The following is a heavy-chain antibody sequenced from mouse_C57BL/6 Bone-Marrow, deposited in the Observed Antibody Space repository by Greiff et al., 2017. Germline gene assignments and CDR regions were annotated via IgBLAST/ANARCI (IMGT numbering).Heavy chain of an antibody. CDR3: ARSRDY. Sequence: QVQLQQPGAELVMPGASVKLSCKASGYTFTSYWMHWVKQRPGQGLEWIGEIDPSDSYTNYNQKFKGKSTLTVDKSSSTAYMQRSSLTSEDSAVYYCARSRDYWGQGTTLTVSS. J-gene: IGHJ2*01. V-gene: IGHV1-69*01. CDR2: IDPSDSYT. CDR1: GYTFTSYW.